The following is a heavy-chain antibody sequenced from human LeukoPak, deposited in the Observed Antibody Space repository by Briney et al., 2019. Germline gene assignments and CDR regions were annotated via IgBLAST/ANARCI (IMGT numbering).Heavy chain of an antibody. CDR1: GGSFSGYY. CDR3: ARAPYSSYGDY. V-gene: IGHV4-34*01. CDR2: INHSGST. J-gene: IGHJ4*02. Sequence: SETLSLTCAVYGGSFSGYYWSWIRQPPGKGLEWIGEINHSGSTNYNPSLKSRVTISVDTSKNQFSLKLSSVAAADTAVYYCARAPYSSYGDYWGQGTLVTVAS. D-gene: IGHD3-22*01.